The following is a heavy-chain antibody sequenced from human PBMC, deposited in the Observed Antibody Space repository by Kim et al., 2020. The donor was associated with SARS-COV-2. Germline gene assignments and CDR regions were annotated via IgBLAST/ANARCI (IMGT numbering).Heavy chain of an antibody. J-gene: IGHJ6*03. CDR3: ARGRNTGLFYFSYMDV. CDR1: GGSMNNHY. CDR2: IYYSGST. V-gene: IGHV4-59*11. Sequence: SQTLSLTCTVSGGSMNNHYWNWIRQPPGKGLEWMGYIYYSGSTKNNPSLKSRLTISVDASKNQFSLQLISVTAGDTAVYYCARGRNTGLFYFSYMDVWGKGTTVTVSS. D-gene: IGHD1-1*01.